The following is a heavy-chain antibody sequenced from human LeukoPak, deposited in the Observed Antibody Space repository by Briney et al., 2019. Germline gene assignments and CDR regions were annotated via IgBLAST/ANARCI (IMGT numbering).Heavy chain of an antibody. J-gene: IGHJ4*02. CDR3: AKGGVKGTFYFDY. CDR2: IRSDGSNK. V-gene: IGHV3-30*02. Sequence: GGSLRLSCAASGFTLSSYGMNWVRQAPGQGLEWMAFIRSDGSNKYYADTVKGRFTISRDISRTTMYVQMNSLRAEDTAVYHCAKGGVKGTFYFDYWGQGSLVAVCS. CDR1: GFTLSSYG. D-gene: IGHD2-8*01.